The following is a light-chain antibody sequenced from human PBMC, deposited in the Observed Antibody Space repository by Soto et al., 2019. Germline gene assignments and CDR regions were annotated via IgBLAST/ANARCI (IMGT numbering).Light chain of an antibody. J-gene: IGKJ1*01. CDR2: KAS. CDR3: QQYHSYSWT. CDR1: QSISPW. Sequence: DIQMTQSPSTLSASVGDRVTITCRASQSISPWLAWFQQKPGKAPKLLIHKASLLESGVPSRFSGSGSGTEFTLTISSLQPDDFAVYYCQQYHSYSWTFGQGTKV. V-gene: IGKV1-5*03.